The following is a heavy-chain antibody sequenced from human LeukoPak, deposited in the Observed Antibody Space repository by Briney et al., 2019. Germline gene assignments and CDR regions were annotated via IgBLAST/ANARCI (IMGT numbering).Heavy chain of an antibody. V-gene: IGHV4-34*01. CDR2: INHSGST. J-gene: IGHJ4*02. CDR1: GGSFSGYY. CDR3: ARATTVTTLSSFDY. D-gene: IGHD4-17*01. Sequence: SETLYLTCAVYGGSFSGYYWSWIRQPPGKGLEWIGEINHSGSTNYNPSLKSRVTISVDTSKNQFSLKLSSVTAADTAVYYCARATTVTTLSSFDYWGQGTLVTVSS.